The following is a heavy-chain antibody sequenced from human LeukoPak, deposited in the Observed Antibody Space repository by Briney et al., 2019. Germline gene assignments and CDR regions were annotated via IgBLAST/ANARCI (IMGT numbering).Heavy chain of an antibody. Sequence: ASVKVSFKASGYPFTSYDINWVRQATGQGLEWMGWMNPNSGNTGYAQKFQGRVTMTRNTSISTAYMELSSLRSEDTAVYYCARTIAAAGEFDYWGQGTLVTVSS. CDR3: ARTIAAAGEFDY. V-gene: IGHV1-8*01. CDR2: MNPNSGNT. J-gene: IGHJ4*02. D-gene: IGHD6-13*01. CDR1: GYPFTSYD.